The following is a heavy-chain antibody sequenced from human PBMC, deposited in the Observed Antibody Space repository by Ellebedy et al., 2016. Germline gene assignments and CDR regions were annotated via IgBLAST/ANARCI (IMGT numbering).Heavy chain of an antibody. CDR2: IWYDGTNK. V-gene: IGHV3-33*01. CDR3: ARWYSTSARMDY. D-gene: IGHD6-6*01. CDR1: GFVFSSYD. J-gene: IGHJ4*02. Sequence: GGSLRLXCAASGFVFSSYDMHWVRQAPGKGLEWLAVIWYDGTNKYYADSVKGRFTISRDNSKNTLYLQMNSLRVEDTAMYYCARWYSTSARMDYWGQGTLVTVSS.